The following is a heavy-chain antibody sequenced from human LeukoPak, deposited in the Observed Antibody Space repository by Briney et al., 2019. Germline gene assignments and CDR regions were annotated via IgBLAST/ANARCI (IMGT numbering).Heavy chain of an antibody. J-gene: IGHJ4*02. CDR3: ASTITMVRGERQDYFDY. CDR1: GYTFTSYG. CDR2: ISAYNGNT. D-gene: IGHD3-10*01. Sequence: ASVKVSCKASGYTFTSYGISWVRQAPGQGLEWMGWISAYNGNTNYAQKLQGRVTMTTDTSTSTAYMELRSLRSDDTAVYYCASTITMVRGERQDYFDYWGQGTLVTVSS. V-gene: IGHV1-18*01.